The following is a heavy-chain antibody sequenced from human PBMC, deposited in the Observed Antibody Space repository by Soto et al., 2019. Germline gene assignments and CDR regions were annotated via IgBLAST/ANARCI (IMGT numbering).Heavy chain of an antibody. CDR3: AREKTSYGMDV. CDR1: GYTFTSYG. J-gene: IGHJ6*02. V-gene: IGHV1-18*01. CDR2: IRAYNGNT. Sequence: QVQLVQSGAEVKKPGASVKVSCKASGYTFTSYGISWVRQAPGQGLEWMGWIRAYNGNTGYAQKFQGRVTMTRNTSISTAYMELSSLRSEDTAVYYCAREKTSYGMDVWGQGTTVTVSS.